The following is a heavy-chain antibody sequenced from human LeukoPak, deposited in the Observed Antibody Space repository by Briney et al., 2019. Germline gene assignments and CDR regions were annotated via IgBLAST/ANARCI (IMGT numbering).Heavy chain of an antibody. D-gene: IGHD5-12*01. CDR1: GGTFSSYA. J-gene: IGHJ3*02. V-gene: IGHV1-69*13. CDR3: ARTGRGPPSKVVRLLGAFDI. Sequence: ASVKVSCKASGGTFSSYAISWVRQAPGQGLEWMGGIIPIFGTANYAQKFQGRVTITADESTSTAYMELSSLRSEDTAVYFCARTGRGPPSKVVRLLGAFDIWGQGTMVTVSS. CDR2: IIPIFGTA.